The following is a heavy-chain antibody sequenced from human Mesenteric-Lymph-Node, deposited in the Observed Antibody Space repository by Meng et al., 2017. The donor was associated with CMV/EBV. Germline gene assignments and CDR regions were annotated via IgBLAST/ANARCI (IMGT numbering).Heavy chain of an antibody. V-gene: IGHV1-8*01. Sequence: ASVKVSCKASGYTFTSYDINWVRQATGQGLEWMGWMNPNSGNTGYAQKFQGRVTMTRNTSISTAYMELSSLRSEDTAVYYCATGERDCSSTSCYGWYFDLWGRGTLVTVSS. CDR2: MNPNSGNT. J-gene: IGHJ2*01. CDR3: ATGERDCSSTSCYGWYFDL. CDR1: GYTFTSYD. D-gene: IGHD2-2*01.